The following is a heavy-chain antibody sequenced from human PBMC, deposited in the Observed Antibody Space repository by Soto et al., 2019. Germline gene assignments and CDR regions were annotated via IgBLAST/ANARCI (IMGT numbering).Heavy chain of an antibody. D-gene: IGHD3-9*01. CDR1: GFTFSSYW. J-gene: IGHJ4*02. V-gene: IGHV3-74*01. CDR2: INYDGTSA. Sequence: EVQLVESGGGLVRPGGSLRLSCAASGFTFSSYWMHWVRQAPGKGLVWVSRINYDGTSATYADSVKGRFTISRDNAKNTLYLQMNSLRAEDTSVYYCARGQPGYYFDFGGQGILVTVAP. CDR3: ARGQPGYYFDF.